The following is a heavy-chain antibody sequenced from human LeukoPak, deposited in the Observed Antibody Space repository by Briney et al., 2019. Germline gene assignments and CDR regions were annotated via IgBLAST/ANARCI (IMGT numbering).Heavy chain of an antibody. V-gene: IGHV3-30-3*01. CDR1: GFTFSSYA. CDR3: ARDSSSWPYYFDY. CDR2: ISYDGSNK. J-gene: IGHJ4*02. D-gene: IGHD6-13*01. Sequence: PGGSLRLSCAASGFTFSSYAMHWVRQAPGKGLEWVAVISYDGSNKYYADSVKGRFTISRDNSKNTLYLQMNSLRAEDTAVYYCARDSSSWPYYFDYWGQGPLVTVSS.